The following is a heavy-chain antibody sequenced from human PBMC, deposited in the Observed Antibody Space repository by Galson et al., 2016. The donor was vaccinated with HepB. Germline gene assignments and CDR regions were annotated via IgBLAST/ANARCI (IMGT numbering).Heavy chain of an antibody. CDR2: ISYHGSNK. CDR3: AKANIIMVTLGVFLDT. Sequence: SLRLSCAASGFSFSSSAMHWVRQAPGKGLEWVAVISYHGSNKYYVDSVKGRFAISRDNFKNTLYLQMNSLRANDTAVYYCAKANIIMVTLGVFLDTWGQGTLVTVSS. CDR1: GFSFSSSA. V-gene: IGHV3-30*09. J-gene: IGHJ1*01. D-gene: IGHD2-15*01.